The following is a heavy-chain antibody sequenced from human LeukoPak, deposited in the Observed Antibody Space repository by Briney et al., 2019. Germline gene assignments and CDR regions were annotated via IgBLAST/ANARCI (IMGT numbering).Heavy chain of an antibody. V-gene: IGHV3-21*01. CDR2: ISSSSSYI. D-gene: IGHD2-2*01. J-gene: IGHJ4*02. CDR3: ARDHVPFD. Sequence: GGSLRLSCAASGFTFSSYAMSWVRQAPGKGLEWVSSISSSSSYIYHADSVKGRFTISRDNAKNSLYLQMNSLRAEDTAVYYCARDHVPFDWGQGTLVTVSS. CDR1: GFTFSSYA.